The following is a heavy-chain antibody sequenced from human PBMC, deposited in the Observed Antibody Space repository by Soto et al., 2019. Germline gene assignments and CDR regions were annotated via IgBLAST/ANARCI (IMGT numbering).Heavy chain of an antibody. CDR1: GGSLSGNY. J-gene: IGHJ4*02. Sequence: QVLLQQWGAGLLKPSETLSLTCAVYGGSLSGNYWTWIRQSTGKGLEWLGNINHSGSAIYNPSLKSRVTISVGTSNNQFFLELSSVTAADTAVYYCARARADYYGSENYYKGGFYYFDHWGQGTLVTVSS. D-gene: IGHD3-10*01. CDR2: INHSGSA. V-gene: IGHV4-34*01. CDR3: ARARADYYGSENYYKGGFYYFDH.